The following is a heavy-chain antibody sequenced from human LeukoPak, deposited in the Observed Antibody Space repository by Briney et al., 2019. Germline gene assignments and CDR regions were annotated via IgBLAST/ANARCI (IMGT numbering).Heavy chain of an antibody. J-gene: IGHJ4*02. CDR3: ASSRSSGWAISGY. CDR1: GGTFIIYA. V-gene: IGHV1-69*13. CDR2: IIPIFSTA. D-gene: IGHD6-19*01. Sequence: SVRVSSKASGGTFIIYAISWVRQAPGQGLEWMGGIIPIFSTANYAQKFQGRVTITADESTSTAYMELSSLRSEDTAVYYCASSRSSGWAISGYWGQGTLVTVSS.